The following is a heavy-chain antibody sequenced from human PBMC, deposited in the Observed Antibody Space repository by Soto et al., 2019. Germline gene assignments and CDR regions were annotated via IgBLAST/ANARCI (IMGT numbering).Heavy chain of an antibody. Sequence: PGGSLRLSCSASGFTFNQYSMQWVRQSPGKGLQFVSTISSNGGGTDYTDSVKGRFTISRDNSKKTLYLQMSRLRPGDTAVYYCVKDLFGMDVWGQGTTATVSS. CDR1: GFTFNQYS. V-gene: IGHV3-64D*06. CDR3: VKDLFGMDV. CDR2: ISSNGGGT. J-gene: IGHJ6*02.